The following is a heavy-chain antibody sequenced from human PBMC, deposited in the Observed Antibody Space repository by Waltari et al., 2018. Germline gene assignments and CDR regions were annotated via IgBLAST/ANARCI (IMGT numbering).Heavy chain of an antibody. CDR2: IKQEGSEK. D-gene: IGHD6-19*01. CDR3: ARDLYSTGSHDY. J-gene: IGHJ4*02. CDR1: GFTLSNYW. Sequence: EVQLVESGGGLVQPGGSLRLSCAASGFTLSNYWMTWVRQAPGKGLGGGANIKQEGSEKYYVDSVKGRFTISRDNAKNSLYLQMNSLTAEDTAVYSCARDLYSTGSHDYWGQGTLVTVSS. V-gene: IGHV3-7*01.